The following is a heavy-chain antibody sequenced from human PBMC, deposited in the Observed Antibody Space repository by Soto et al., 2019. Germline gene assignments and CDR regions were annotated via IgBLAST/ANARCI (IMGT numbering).Heavy chain of an antibody. J-gene: IGHJ4*02. Sequence: SETLSLTCTVSDGSISSGDYYWSWIRQPPGKGLEWIGYIYYSGSTYYNPSLKSRVTISVDTSKNQFSLKLSSVTAADTAVYYCARGGSSWATSFFDYWGQGTMVTVSS. D-gene: IGHD6-13*01. CDR1: DGSISSGDYY. CDR3: ARGGSSWATSFFDY. CDR2: IYYSGST. V-gene: IGHV4-30-4*01.